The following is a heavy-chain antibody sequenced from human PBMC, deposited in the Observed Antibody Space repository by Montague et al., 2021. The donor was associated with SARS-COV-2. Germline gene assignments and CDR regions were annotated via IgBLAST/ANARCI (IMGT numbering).Heavy chain of an antibody. J-gene: IGHJ5*02. CDR1: GGSISSYY. D-gene: IGHD3-22*01. CDR2: IYYSGST. CDR3: ARGPRITMVVVVITDIWFDP. Sequence: SETLSLTCTVSGGSISSYYWSWIRQPPGKGLEWIGDIYYSGSTNXXPSLKSRVTISVDTSKNQFSLKLSSVTAADTAVYYCARGPRITMVVVVITDIWFDPWGQGTLVTVSS. V-gene: IGHV4-59*12.